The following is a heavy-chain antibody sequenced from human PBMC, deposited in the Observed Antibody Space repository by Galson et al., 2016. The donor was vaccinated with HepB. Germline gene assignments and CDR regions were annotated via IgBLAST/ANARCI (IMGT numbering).Heavy chain of an antibody. V-gene: IGHV3-33*06. CDR2: IWHDGSKK. Sequence: LRLSCAASGFTFSSYGFHWVRQAPDKGLEWVAVIWHDGSKKYYADSVKGRFTFSRDDSKNTLYLQMNSLRDEDTAVYYCAKGRTGTTGPVEYWGQGTLVTVSS. CDR1: GFTFSSYG. CDR3: AKGRTGTTGPVEY. J-gene: IGHJ4*02. D-gene: IGHD1-1*01.